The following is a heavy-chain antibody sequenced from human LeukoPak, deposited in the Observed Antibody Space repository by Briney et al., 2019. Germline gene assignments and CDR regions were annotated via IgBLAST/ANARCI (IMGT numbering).Heavy chain of an antibody. CDR1: GGSISSGSYY. CDR3: AREIVVVPAAIWFDP. J-gene: IGHJ5*02. Sequence: SQTLSLTCTVSGGSISSGSYYWSWIRQPAGKGLEWIGRIYTSGSTNYNPSLKSRVTISVDTSKNQFSLRLSSVTAADTALYYCAREIVVVPAAIWFDPWGQETLVTVSS. CDR2: IYTSGST. V-gene: IGHV4-61*02. D-gene: IGHD2-2*01.